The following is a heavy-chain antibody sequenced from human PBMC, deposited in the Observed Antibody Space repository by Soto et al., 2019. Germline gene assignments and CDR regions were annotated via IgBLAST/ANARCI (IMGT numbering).Heavy chain of an antibody. CDR1: GGSISVYY. CDR2: VYDNGRP. Sequence: PSETLSLTCTIPGGSISVYYWSWIRQSPRQGLEWIGYVYDNGRPYYSPSIKSRVTISADTSKNQISLKLTSATAADTAVYYCARGVGSSPPRYWGRGTLVTVSS. V-gene: IGHV4-59*01. CDR3: ARGVGSSPPRY. D-gene: IGHD3-9*01. J-gene: IGHJ4*02.